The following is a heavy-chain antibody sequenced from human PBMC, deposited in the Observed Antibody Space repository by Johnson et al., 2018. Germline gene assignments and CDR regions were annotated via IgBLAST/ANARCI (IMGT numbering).Heavy chain of an antibody. CDR1: GFTFSNYA. V-gene: IGHV3-23*04. J-gene: IGHJ6*04. CDR3: AKEGIAARRNFDLDV. CDR2: ISDRGDHT. D-gene: IGHD6-6*01. Sequence: VQLVQSGGYLVEPGGSLRLSCAASGFTFSNYAMTWVRQAPWKGLEWVSAISDRGDHTYSADSVKGRFTISRDDSKKTLYLQMNSLRVDDTALYYCAKEGIAARRNFDLDVWGKGTAVTVSS.